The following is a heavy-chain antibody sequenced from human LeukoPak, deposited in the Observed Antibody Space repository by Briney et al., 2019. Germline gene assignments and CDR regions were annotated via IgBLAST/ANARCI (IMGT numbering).Heavy chain of an antibody. CDR2: IYPGDSDT. CDR1: GYSFTSYW. V-gene: IGHV5-51*01. J-gene: IGHJ6*03. CDR3: ARQAHIAAAGTGNYYYYMDV. Sequence: GASLQISCKGSGYSFTSYWIGWVRQMPGKGLEWMGIIYPGDSDTRYSPSFQGQVTISADKSISTAYLQWSSLKASDTATYYCARQAHIAAAGTGNYYYYMDVWGKGTTVTVSS. D-gene: IGHD6-13*01.